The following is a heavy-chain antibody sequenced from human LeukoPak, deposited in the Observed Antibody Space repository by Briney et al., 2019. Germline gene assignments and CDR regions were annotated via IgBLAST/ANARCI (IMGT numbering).Heavy chain of an antibody. CDR1: GDPISSISDH. Sequence: TSETLSLTCTLSGDPISSISDHGGRIRQPPGKGLEWIERIYYCENTHCNPDLKSHPPLSIHTSRDQSSLKLTSRPGTDTALYYCARLPGGEQPLVPGYYSMDVWGQGTTVTVSS. V-gene: IGHV4-39*01. CDR2: IYYCENT. CDR3: ARLPGGEQPLVPGYYSMDV. D-gene: IGHD3-9*01. J-gene: IGHJ6*02.